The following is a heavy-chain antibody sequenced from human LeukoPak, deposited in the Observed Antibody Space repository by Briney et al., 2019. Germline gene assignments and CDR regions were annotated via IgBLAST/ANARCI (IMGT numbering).Heavy chain of an antibody. CDR3: ARGRHFDWSKHFYYYMDV. J-gene: IGHJ6*03. V-gene: IGHV3-30*04. Sequence: PGRSLRLSCAASGFTFSNYAFHWVRQAPGKGLEWVALTSYDGSKKYYADSVKGRFTLSRDNSKNTLSLQMNSLRAGDTAVYYCARGRHFDWSKHFYYYMDVWGKGTSVTVSS. D-gene: IGHD3-9*01. CDR2: TSYDGSKK. CDR1: GFTFSNYA.